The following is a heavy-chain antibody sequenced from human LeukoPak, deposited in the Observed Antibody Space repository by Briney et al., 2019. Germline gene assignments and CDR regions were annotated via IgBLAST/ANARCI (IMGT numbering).Heavy chain of an antibody. CDR3: ARDSLELGYYYYYYYMDV. Sequence: ASVKVSCKASGYTFTGYYMHWVRQAPGQGLEWMGWINPNSGGTNYAQKFQGRVTMTRDTSISTAYMELSRLRSDDTAVYYCARDSLELGYYYYYYYMDVWGKGTTVTVSS. CDR2: INPNSGGT. D-gene: IGHD1-7*01. V-gene: IGHV1-2*02. CDR1: GYTFTGYY. J-gene: IGHJ6*03.